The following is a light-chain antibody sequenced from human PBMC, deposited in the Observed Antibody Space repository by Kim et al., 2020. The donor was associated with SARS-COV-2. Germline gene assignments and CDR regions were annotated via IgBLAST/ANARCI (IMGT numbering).Light chain of an antibody. CDR1: ESITKW. CDR2: SSS. Sequence: ASVGDRVTITCRASESITKWLAWYQQKPGSAPKVLIYSSSNLESGVPSRFSGSGSGAEFTLTIVNLQPEDIGSYYCQQYHTYSWTFGGRTKVDIK. CDR3: QQYHTYSWT. J-gene: IGKJ4*02. V-gene: IGKV1-5*03.